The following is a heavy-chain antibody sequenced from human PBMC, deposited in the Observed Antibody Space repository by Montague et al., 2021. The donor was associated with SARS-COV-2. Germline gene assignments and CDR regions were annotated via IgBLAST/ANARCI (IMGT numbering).Heavy chain of an antibody. CDR2: IHGRGDGT. CDR3: ARDQNYGMDV. Sequence: CLRLSCAASGFTFSTYGMYWVRQPPGKGLEWVSEIHGRGDGTYYADSVKGRFTISRDNSKNTLYLQMNSLRGEDTAVYYCARDQNYGMDVWGQGTTVIVSS. V-gene: IGHV3-23*01. CDR1: GFTFSTYG. J-gene: IGHJ6*02.